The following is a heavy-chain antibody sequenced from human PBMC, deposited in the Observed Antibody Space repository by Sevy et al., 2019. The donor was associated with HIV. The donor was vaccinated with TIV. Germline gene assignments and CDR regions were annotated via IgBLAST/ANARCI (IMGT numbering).Heavy chain of an antibody. Sequence: GGSLRLSCAASGFTFSSYGMHWVRQAPGKGLEWVAFIRYDGSNKYYADSVKGRFTISRDNSKNTLYLQMNGLRAEDTAVYYCAKDRSGLDYWGQGTLVTVSS. J-gene: IGHJ4*02. CDR2: IRYDGSNK. CDR1: GFTFSSYG. V-gene: IGHV3-30*02. CDR3: AKDRSGLDY. D-gene: IGHD3-3*01.